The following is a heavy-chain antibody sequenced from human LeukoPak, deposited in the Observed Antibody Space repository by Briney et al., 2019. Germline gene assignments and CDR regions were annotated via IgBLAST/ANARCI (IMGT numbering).Heavy chain of an antibody. CDR1: GFTFNNFA. CDR2: ISYTGRDK. D-gene: IGHD5-24*01. V-gene: IGHV3-30*09. J-gene: IGHJ6*02. Sequence: AGGSLRLSCAASGFTFNNFAMHWVRQAPGKGLEWVAAISYTGRDKYYADSVRGRFAISRDNSKNTLDLQMNSLRSEDTAVYYCARDRLTGSNEVRYYYGMDAWGQGTTVTVSS. CDR3: ARDRLTGSNEVRYYYGMDA.